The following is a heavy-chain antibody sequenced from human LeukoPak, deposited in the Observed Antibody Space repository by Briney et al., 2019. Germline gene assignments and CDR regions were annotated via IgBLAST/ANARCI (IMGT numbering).Heavy chain of an antibody. V-gene: IGHV1-3*03. CDR2: INAGNGNT. Sequence: ASVKVSCKASGYTFTSYAMHWVRQAPGQRLEWMGWINAGNGNTKYSQEFQGRVTITRDTSASTAYMELSSLRSEDMAVYYCARDSRAAYDFWSGYYTSLDYWGQGTLVTVSS. D-gene: IGHD3-3*01. CDR3: ARDSRAAYDFWSGYYTSLDY. CDR1: GYTFTSYA. J-gene: IGHJ4*02.